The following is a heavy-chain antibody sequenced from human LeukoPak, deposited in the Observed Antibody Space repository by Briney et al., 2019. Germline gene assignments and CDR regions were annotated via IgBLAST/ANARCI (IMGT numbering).Heavy chain of an antibody. Sequence: GGSLRLSCAASRFTFSTYSMNWVRQAPGKGLEWVSFIDSTSTYIYYADSVKGRFTISRDNAKNSLYLQMDSLRAEDTAMYYCARDSLVGSTTPVFDYWGQGTLVTLSS. V-gene: IGHV3-21*04. J-gene: IGHJ4*02. D-gene: IGHD1-26*01. CDR1: RFTFSTYS. CDR2: IDSTSTYI. CDR3: ARDSLVGSTTPVFDY.